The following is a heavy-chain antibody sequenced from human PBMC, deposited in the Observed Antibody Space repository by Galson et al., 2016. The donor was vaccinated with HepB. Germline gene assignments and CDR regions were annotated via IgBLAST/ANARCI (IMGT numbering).Heavy chain of an antibody. Sequence: SLRLSCAASGFTFGNYWMHWVRQAPGKGPMCVSRINNDGTSRTYADSVRGRFTISRDNVKNILYLQMNSLRVEDTAIYYCARQRTARGADWFDPWGQGTRVTVSS. CDR2: INNDGTSR. J-gene: IGHJ5*02. CDR3: ARQRTARGADWFDP. CDR1: GFTFGNYW. V-gene: IGHV3-74*03. D-gene: IGHD1-26*01.